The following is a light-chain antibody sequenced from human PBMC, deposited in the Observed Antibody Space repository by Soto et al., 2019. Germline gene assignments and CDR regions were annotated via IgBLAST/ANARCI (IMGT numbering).Light chain of an antibody. CDR1: QFVSSN. CDR3: QQYHNWPPIP. Sequence: EIRLRQSPVTLSVSPGERATLSCRASQFVSSNLAWYQQKPGQAPRLLIYGASTRATGIPARFSGSGSGTEFTLTISNLQSEDFAVYFCQQYHNWPPIPFGQGRRLAI. J-gene: IGKJ5*01. V-gene: IGKV3D-15*01. CDR2: GAS.